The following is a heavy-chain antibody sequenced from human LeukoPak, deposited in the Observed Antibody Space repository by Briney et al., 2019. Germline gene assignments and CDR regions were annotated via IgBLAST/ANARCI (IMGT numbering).Heavy chain of an antibody. Sequence: ASVKVSCKASGGTFSSYAISWVRQTPGQGLEWMGGIIPIFGTANYAQKFQGRVTITADESTSTAYMELSSLRSEDTAVYYCATVLRFPHMDVWGQGTTVTVSS. CDR3: ATVLRFPHMDV. V-gene: IGHV1-69*13. J-gene: IGHJ6*02. D-gene: IGHD3-3*01. CDR2: IIPIFGTA. CDR1: GGTFSSYA.